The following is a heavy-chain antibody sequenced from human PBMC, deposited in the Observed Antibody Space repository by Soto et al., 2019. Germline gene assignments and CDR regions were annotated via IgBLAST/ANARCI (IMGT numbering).Heavy chain of an antibody. J-gene: IGHJ4*02. D-gene: IGHD2-15*01. CDR1: GFTFSSYA. Sequence: QPGGSLRLSCAASGFTFSSYAMSWVRQAPGKGLEWVSAISGSGGSTYYADSVKGRFTISRDNSKNTLYLQMNSLRAEDTAVYYCAKSSPSIIVVVVAATIYFDYWGQGTLVTVSS. V-gene: IGHV3-23*01. CDR2: ISGSGGST. CDR3: AKSSPSIIVVVVAATIYFDY.